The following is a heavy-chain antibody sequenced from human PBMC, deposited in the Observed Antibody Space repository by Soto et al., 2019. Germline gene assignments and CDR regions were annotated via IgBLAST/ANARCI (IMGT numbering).Heavy chain of an antibody. CDR1: VASIIIDRYY. CDR2: IHYSGCATYSP. J-gene: IGHJ4*02. D-gene: IGHD5-18*01. V-gene: IGHV4-31*03. CDR3: ARVPTYSQDSLGYQQLHT. Sequence: KPSGTXALTCTFSVASIIIDRYYVTWIRQHPGNVLDWLGYIHYSGCATYSPSYNPSLKSRIAISVDTSKRLLSLKLTSVSAADTALYYCARVPTYSQDSLGYQQLHTWGPGTLVKVYS.